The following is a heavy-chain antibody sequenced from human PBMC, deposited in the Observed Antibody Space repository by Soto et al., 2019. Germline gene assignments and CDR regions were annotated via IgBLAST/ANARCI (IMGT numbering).Heavy chain of an antibody. CDR2: IRSKAKNYAT. V-gene: IGHV3-73*01. CDR3: TRLGIAAAGTDY. Sequence: GGSLRLSCAASGFTFSGSAMHWVRQASRKGLEWVGRIRSKAKNYATVYAASVKGRFTISRDDSKNTAYLQMNSLKTEDTAVYYCTRLGIAAAGTDYWGQGTLVTVSS. CDR1: GFTFSGSA. D-gene: IGHD6-13*01. J-gene: IGHJ4*02.